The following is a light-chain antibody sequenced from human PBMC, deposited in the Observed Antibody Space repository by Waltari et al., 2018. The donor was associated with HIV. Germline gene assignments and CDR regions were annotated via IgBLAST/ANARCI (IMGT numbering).Light chain of an antibody. V-gene: IGLV1-44*01. CDR1: TSHIGSNP. CDR3: ATWDDTLDGPV. CDR2: SNS. Sequence: QSVLTQSPSASGTPAQRFTISCSGGTSHIGSNPVSWYQQVPGTAPQLFMFSNSLRPSGVPDRFSGSKSGTSASLAISGLQSEDEADYYCATWDDTLDGPVFGGGTRLTVL. J-gene: IGLJ3*02.